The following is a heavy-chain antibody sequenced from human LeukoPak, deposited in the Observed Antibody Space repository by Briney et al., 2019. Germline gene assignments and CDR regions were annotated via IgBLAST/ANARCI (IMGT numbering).Heavy chain of an antibody. CDR2: ITGSGIDT. V-gene: IGHV3-23*01. J-gene: IGHJ6*02. CDR1: GFTFNNYV. D-gene: IGHD5-18*01. Sequence: GGSLRLSCAASGFTFNNYVMTWVRQAPRRGLEWVSSITGSGIDTYYAGSVQGRFTISRDNSQGTLYLQMNSLRPEDTAIYYCARDGDTPMSIASGGMDVWGRGTTVTVSS. CDR3: ARDGDTPMSIASGGMDV.